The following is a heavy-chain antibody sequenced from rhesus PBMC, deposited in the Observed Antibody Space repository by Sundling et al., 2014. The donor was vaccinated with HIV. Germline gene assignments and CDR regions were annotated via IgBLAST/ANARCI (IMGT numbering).Heavy chain of an antibody. V-gene: IGHV4-165*01. D-gene: IGHD1-1*01. Sequence: QVQLQESGPGLVKPSETLSLTCAVSGGSIGGYYWSWIRQPPGKGLEWIGYIVANLGSTYYNPSLKSRVTISRDTSKNQISLKLTSMTAADTAIYYCAKSVAGTSGYFDFWGQGVLGTVSS. J-gene: IGHJ4*01. CDR3: AKSVAGTSGYFDF. CDR2: IVANLGST. CDR1: GGSIGGYY.